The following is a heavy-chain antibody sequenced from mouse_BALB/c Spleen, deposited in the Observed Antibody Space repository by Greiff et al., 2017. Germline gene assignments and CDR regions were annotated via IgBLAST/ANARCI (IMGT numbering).Heavy chain of an antibody. CDR1: GYAFSSYW. D-gene: IGHD2-1*01. CDR2: IYPGDGDT. V-gene: IGHV1-80*01. Sequence: LEESGAELVRPGSSVKISCKASGYAFSSYWMNWVKQRPGQGLEWIGQIYPGDGDTNYNGKFKGKATLTADKSSSTAYMQLSSLTSEDSAVYFCARKDYGNFDYWGQGTTLTVSS. J-gene: IGHJ2*01. CDR3: ARKDYGNFDY.